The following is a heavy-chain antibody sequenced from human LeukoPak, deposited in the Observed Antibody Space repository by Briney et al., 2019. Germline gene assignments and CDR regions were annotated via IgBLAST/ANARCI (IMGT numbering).Heavy chain of an antibody. Sequence: ASVKVSCKASGYTFTSYYMHWVRQAPGQGLEWMGIINPSGGSTSYAQKFQGRVTMTRDMSTSTVYMELSSLRSEHTALYYCARLPVGAIYFDDYWGQGTLVTVSS. D-gene: IGHD1-26*01. CDR3: ARLPVGAIYFDDY. J-gene: IGHJ4*02. CDR1: GYTFTSYY. CDR2: INPSGGST. V-gene: IGHV1-46*01.